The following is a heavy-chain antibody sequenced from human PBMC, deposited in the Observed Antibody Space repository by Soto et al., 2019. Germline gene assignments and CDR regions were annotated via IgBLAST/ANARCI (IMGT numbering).Heavy chain of an antibody. CDR1: GFSFSNYA. D-gene: IGHD2-15*01. J-gene: IGHJ5*02. CDR3: AKGSLKWCSHRGPCYTLDL. CDR2: ITYSGDNS. V-gene: IGHV3-23*01. Sequence: SLRLSFSATGFSFSNYAMTSVLHAPLNLLECISAITYSGDNSIYAGSVRGRFTMSRDNSKNIVYLQMNSLRVEDTARYFCAKGSLKWCSHRGPCYTLDLWGKGVPVTVS.